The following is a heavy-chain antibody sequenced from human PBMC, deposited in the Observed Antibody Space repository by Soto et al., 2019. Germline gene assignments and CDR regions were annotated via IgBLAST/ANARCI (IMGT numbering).Heavy chain of an antibody. Sequence: ASVKVSCKASGYTFTSYYMHWVRQAPGQGLEWMGIINPSGGSTSYAQKFQGRVTMTRDTSTSTVYMELSSLRSEDTAVYYCAVHSGPMDSSGYYYAALDYWGQGNLGTVSS. V-gene: IGHV1-46*01. CDR2: INPSGGST. D-gene: IGHD3-22*01. CDR3: AVHSGPMDSSGYYYAALDY. CDR1: GYTFTSYY. J-gene: IGHJ4*02.